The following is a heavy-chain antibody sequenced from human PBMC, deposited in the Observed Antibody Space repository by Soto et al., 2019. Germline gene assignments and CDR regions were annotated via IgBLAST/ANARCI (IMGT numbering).Heavy chain of an antibody. V-gene: IGHV1-18*04. Sequence: QVQLVQSGAEVKKPGASVKVSCTASGYTFTSYGISWVRQAPGQGLEWMGWISAYNGNTNYAQKLQGRVTMTTDTSTSTAYMELRSLRSDDTAVYYCARDLSRIAARGQYYYYYGMDVWGQGTTVTVSS. CDR2: ISAYNGNT. J-gene: IGHJ6*02. D-gene: IGHD6-6*01. CDR3: ARDLSRIAARGQYYYYYGMDV. CDR1: GYTFTSYG.